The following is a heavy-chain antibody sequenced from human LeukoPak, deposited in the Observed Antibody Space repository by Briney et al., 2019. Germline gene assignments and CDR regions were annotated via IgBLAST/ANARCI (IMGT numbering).Heavy chain of an antibody. Sequence: GGSLRLSCAASGFTFSSYNMNWVRQAPGKGLEWVSYISSSSSTIYYADSVKGRFTTSRDNAKNSLYLQMNSLRDEDTAVYYCARVWGSGSYFLGRLDYWGQGTLVTVSS. J-gene: IGHJ4*02. D-gene: IGHD3-10*01. V-gene: IGHV3-48*02. CDR1: GFTFSSYN. CDR3: ARVWGSGSYFLGRLDY. CDR2: ISSSSSTI.